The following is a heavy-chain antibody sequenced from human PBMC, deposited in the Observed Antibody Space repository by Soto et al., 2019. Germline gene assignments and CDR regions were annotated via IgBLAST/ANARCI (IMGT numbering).Heavy chain of an antibody. J-gene: IGHJ4*02. V-gene: IGHV3-48*02. CDR1: GFTFSVYS. CDR2: ITSDTKTI. D-gene: IGHD6-19*01. Sequence: EVQLVESGGDLVQRGGSLRLSCVASGFTFSVYSMNWVRQAPGKGLEWFSYITSDTKTIKYEDAVKGRFTISRDNAKNSVYLQMNSLREEDTVVYYCARSVEGHFDYWGQGTVVTVSS. CDR3: ARSVEGHFDY.